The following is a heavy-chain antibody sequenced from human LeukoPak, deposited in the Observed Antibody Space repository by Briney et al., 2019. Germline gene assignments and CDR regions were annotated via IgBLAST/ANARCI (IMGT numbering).Heavy chain of an antibody. CDR2: ISYDGSNK. D-gene: IGHD3-22*01. V-gene: IGHV3-30*18. J-gene: IGHJ4*02. CDR1: GFTFSSYG. Sequence: GGSLRLSCAASGFTFSSYGMHWVRQAPGKGLEWVAVISYDGSNKYYADSVKGRFTISRDNSKNTLYLQMNSLRAEDTAVYCCAKDPWGTMIVDYWGQGTLVTVSS. CDR3: AKDPWGTMIVDY.